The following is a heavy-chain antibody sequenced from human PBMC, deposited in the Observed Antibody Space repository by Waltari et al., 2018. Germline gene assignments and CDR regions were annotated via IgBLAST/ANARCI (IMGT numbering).Heavy chain of an antibody. CDR2: ISWNSGSI. CDR1: GFTFDDYA. V-gene: IGHV3-9*01. D-gene: IGHD4-17*01. CDR3: AKGPIHYGGIYY. Sequence: EVQLVESGGGLVQPGRSLRLSCAASGFTFDDYAMHWVRQAPGKGLEWVSGISWNSGSIGYADSVKGRFTISRDNAKNSLYLQMNSLRAEDTALYYCAKGPIHYGGIYYWGQGTLVTVSS. J-gene: IGHJ4*02.